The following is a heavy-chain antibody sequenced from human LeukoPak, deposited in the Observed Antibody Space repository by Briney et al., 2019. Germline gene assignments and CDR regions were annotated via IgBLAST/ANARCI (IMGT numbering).Heavy chain of an antibody. D-gene: IGHD2-2*02. CDR3: ARGDLDIVVVPAAILLDY. CDR1: GGSISSSSYY. V-gene: IGHV4-39*07. CDR2: IYYSGGT. J-gene: IGHJ4*02. Sequence: SETLSLTCTVSGGSISSSSYYWGWIRQPPGKGLEWIGSIYYSGGTNYNPSLKSRVTISVDTSKNQFSLKLSSVTAADTAVYYCARGDLDIVVVPAAILLDYWGQGTLVTVSS.